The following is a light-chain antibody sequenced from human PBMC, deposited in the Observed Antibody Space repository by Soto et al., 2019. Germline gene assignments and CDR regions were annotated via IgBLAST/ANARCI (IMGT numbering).Light chain of an antibody. Sequence: QSALTQPPSASGSPGQSVTISCTGTSSAIGGNNYASWYQQHPGKAPKPMIYEVSKRPSGVPDRFSGCKSGNTASVTVSGLQAEDEADYYCSSYAGSNNYVVFGGGTKVTVL. CDR2: EVS. V-gene: IGLV2-8*01. J-gene: IGLJ2*01. CDR1: SSAIGGNNY. CDR3: SSYAGSNNYVV.